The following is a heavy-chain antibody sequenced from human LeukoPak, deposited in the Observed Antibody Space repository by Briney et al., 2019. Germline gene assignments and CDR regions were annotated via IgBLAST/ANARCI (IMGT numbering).Heavy chain of an antibody. CDR2: ISGSGGST. CDR3: AKGRLVTAMPQLLDY. Sequence: GGSLRLSCAASGFTFSSYAMSWVRQAPGKGLEWVSAISGSGGSTYYADSVKGRFTISRDNSKNTLYLQMNSLRAEDTAVYYYAKGRLVTAMPQLLDYWGQGTLVTVSS. V-gene: IGHV3-23*01. D-gene: IGHD2-21*02. CDR1: GFTFSSYA. J-gene: IGHJ4*02.